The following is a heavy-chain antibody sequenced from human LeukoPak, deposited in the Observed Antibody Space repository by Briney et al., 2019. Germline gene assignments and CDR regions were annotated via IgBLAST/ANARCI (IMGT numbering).Heavy chain of an antibody. Sequence: ASVTVSCKASGGTFSSYTISWVRQAPGQGLEWIGRIIPILGIANYAQKFQGRVTITADKSTSTAYMELSGLRSEDTAVYYCARAPLYCSGGSCYGHYFDYWGQGTLVTVSS. J-gene: IGHJ4*02. CDR1: GGTFSSYT. CDR3: ARAPLYCSGGSCYGHYFDY. D-gene: IGHD2-15*01. CDR2: IIPILGIA. V-gene: IGHV1-69*02.